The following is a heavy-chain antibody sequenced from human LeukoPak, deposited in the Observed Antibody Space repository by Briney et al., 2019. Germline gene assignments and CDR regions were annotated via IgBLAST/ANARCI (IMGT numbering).Heavy chain of an antibody. J-gene: IGHJ4*02. CDR3: AHTTAYGSGSQPFDY. Sequence: SGPTLVNPTQTLTLTCTLSGFSISTTAVGGGWIRQPPGKALEWLALIYWDDDKRYRPSLKSRLNITKDTSKNQVVLIMTNVDPVDTATYYCAHTTAYGSGSQPFDYWGQGTLVTVSS. D-gene: IGHD3-10*01. CDR2: IYWDDDK. CDR1: GFSISTTAVG. V-gene: IGHV2-5*02.